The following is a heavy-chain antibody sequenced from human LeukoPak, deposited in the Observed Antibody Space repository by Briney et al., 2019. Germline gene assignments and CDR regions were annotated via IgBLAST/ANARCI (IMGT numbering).Heavy chain of an antibody. D-gene: IGHD6-19*01. CDR3: ARASYNSGWHFDY. CDR1: GYTFTTYA. V-gene: IGHV7-4-1*02. CDR2: INTKTGNP. Sequence: ASVKVSCKASGYTFTTYAMSWVRQAPGQGLEWMGWINTKTGNPTYAQDFTGRFVFSLDTSVSTTYLQISSLKAEDTAVYYCARASYNSGWHFDYWGQGTLVTVSS. J-gene: IGHJ4*02.